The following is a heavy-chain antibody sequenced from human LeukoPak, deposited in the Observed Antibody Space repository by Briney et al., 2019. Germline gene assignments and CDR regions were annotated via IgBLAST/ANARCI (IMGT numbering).Heavy chain of an antibody. CDR2: INPNSGGT. J-gene: IGHJ5*02. CDR1: GYTFTGYY. D-gene: IGHD1-26*01. CDR3: ARGTVGATGWFDP. Sequence: ASVKVSCTASGYTFTGYYMHWVRQAPGQGLEWMGWINPNSGGTNYTQKFQGRVTMTRDTSISTAYMELSRLRSDDTAVYYCARGTVGATGWFDPWGQGTLVTVSS. V-gene: IGHV1-2*02.